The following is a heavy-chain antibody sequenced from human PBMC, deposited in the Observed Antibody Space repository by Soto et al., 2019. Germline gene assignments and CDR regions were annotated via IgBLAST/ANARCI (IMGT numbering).Heavy chain of an antibody. CDR2: IVVGSGNT. CDR1: GFTFTSSA. V-gene: IGHV1-58*01. CDR3: AAAPLLRYCSSTSCYSAGGMDV. Sequence: SVKVSCKASGFTFTSSAVQWVRQARGQRLEWIGWIVVGSGNTNYAQKFQERVTITRDMSTSTAYMELSSLRSEDTAVYYCAAAPLLRYCSSTSCYSAGGMDVGGQGTTVTVSS. D-gene: IGHD2-2*01. J-gene: IGHJ6*02.